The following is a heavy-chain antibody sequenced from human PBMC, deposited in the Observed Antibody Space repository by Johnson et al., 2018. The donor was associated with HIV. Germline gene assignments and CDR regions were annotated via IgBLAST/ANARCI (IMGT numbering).Heavy chain of an antibody. Sequence: VQLVESGGGLVQPGGSLRLSCTASGLIFRTYWMSCVRQAPGKGLEWVANIKQDGSEKYYVDSVKGRFTISRDNAKNSLYLQMNSLRAEDTAVYYCARDLPWSSSSFDAFDIWGQGTMVTVSS. D-gene: IGHD6-6*01. J-gene: IGHJ3*02. CDR3: ARDLPWSSSSFDAFDI. CDR2: IKQDGSEK. V-gene: IGHV3-7*05. CDR1: GLIFRTYW.